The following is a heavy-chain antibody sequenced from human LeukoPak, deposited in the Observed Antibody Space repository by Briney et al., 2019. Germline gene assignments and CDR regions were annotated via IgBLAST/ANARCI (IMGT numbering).Heavy chain of an antibody. CDR3: AKTRSGWYALGAFDI. CDR1: GFMFSNSD. CDR2: ISRTGFST. Sequence: GGSLRLSCAASGFMFSNSDMGWVRQAPGRGLEWVSTISRTGFSTFYADSVKGRFTISRDNSKNTLYLQMNSLRAEDTAVYYCAKTRSGWYALGAFDIWGQGTMVTASS. V-gene: IGHV3-23*01. J-gene: IGHJ3*02. D-gene: IGHD6-19*01.